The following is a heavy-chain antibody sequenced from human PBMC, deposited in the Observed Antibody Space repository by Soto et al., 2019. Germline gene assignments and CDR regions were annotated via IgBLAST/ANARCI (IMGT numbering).Heavy chain of an antibody. CDR3: ARQQPTVGSGYYRAPYYYYYGMVV. D-gene: IGHD3-3*01. CDR2: IWYDGSNK. V-gene: IGHV3-33*01. J-gene: IGHJ6*02. CDR1: GFTFSSYG. Sequence: GGSLRLSCAASGFTFSSYGMHWVRQAPGKGLEWVAVIWYDGSNKYYADSVKGRFTISRDNSKNTLYLQMNSLRAEDTAVYYCARQQPTVGSGYYRAPYYYYYGMVVWCQGTTVTVSS.